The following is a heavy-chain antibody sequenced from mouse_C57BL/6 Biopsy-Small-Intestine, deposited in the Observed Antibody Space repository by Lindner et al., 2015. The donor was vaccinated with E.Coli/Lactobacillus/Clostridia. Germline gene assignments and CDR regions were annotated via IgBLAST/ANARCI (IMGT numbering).Heavy chain of an antibody. D-gene: IGHD1-1*02. V-gene: IGHV1-18*01. CDR3: ARSYYYESSGNFDY. Sequence: SVKVSCKASGYTFTDYYMHWVRQAPGQGLEWMGRITTNSGGTHYAQKFRGRVTLTRDTSISTAYMELSGLRSDDTAVYYCARSYYYESSGNFDYWGQGTLVTVSS. CDR2: ITTNSGGT. CDR1: GYTFTDYY. J-gene: IGHJ4*01.